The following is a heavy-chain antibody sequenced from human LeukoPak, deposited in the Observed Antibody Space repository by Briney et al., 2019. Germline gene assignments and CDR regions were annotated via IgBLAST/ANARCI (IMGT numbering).Heavy chain of an antibody. CDR3: ARRVVNNRNWYFNL. V-gene: IGHV5-51*01. J-gene: IGHJ2*01. CDR1: GYSFTRNW. Sequence: PGESLKISCKGSGYSFTRNWIGWVRQMPGKGLEWMGIIHPGESDTRYSPSFQGQVTISADKSINTTYLQWNSLKASDTAMYYCARRVVNNRNWYFNLWGRGTLVTVSS. CDR2: IHPGESDT. D-gene: IGHD4-23*01.